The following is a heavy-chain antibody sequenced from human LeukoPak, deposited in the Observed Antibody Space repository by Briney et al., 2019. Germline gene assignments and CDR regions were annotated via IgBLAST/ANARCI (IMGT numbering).Heavy chain of an antibody. CDR1: GYTFTDRY. J-gene: IGHJ4*02. CDR2: INPNRDAT. V-gene: IGHV1-2*02. Sequence: ASVKVSCKASGYTFTDRYIYWVRQAPGQGFEWMGWINPNRDATNSAQKFQDRVTMTGDTSISTAYMELNSLRSDDTAVYYCARAGYYFDSSIYYRAFFDYWGQGTLVTVSS. D-gene: IGHD3-22*01. CDR3: ARAGYYFDSSIYYRAFFDY.